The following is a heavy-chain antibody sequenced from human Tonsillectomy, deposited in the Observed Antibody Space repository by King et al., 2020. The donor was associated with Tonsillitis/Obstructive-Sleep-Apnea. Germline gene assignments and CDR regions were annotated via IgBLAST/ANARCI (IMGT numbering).Heavy chain of an antibody. CDR3: ARHGVGTVVTSTFDY. D-gene: IGHD4-23*01. CDR1: GGSISSSSYY. CDR2: IYYSGST. J-gene: IGHJ4*02. Sequence: QLQESGPGLVKPSETLSLTCTVSGGSISSSSYYWGWIRQPPGKGLEWIGSIYYSGSTYYNPSLKSRVTISVDTSKNQFSLKLSSVTAADTAVYYCARHGVGTVVTSTFDYWGQGTLVTVSS. V-gene: IGHV4-39*01.